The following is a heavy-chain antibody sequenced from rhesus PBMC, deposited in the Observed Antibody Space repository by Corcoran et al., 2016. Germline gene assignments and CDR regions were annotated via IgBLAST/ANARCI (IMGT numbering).Heavy chain of an antibody. Sequence: QVTLKESGPALVTPTQTLTLTCPFSGFSISTPGTGLGWIRQPPGKALEWLASIYWNDSKYYSTSLKSRLTISKDTSKNQVVLTMTNMDPLDTATYYCARVNTVTLDYWGQGVLVTVSS. D-gene: IGHD4-23*01. CDR3: ARVNTVTLDY. CDR2: IYWNDSK. V-gene: IGHV2-95*01. CDR1: GFSISTPGTG. J-gene: IGHJ4*01.